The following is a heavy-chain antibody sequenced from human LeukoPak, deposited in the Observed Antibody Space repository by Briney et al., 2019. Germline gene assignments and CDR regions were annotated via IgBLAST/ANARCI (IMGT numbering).Heavy chain of an antibody. V-gene: IGHV4-34*01. CDR1: GGSFSGYY. Sequence: SETLSPTCAVYGGSFSGYYWSWIRQPPGKGLEWIGEINHSGSTNYNPSLKSRVTISVDTSKNQFPLKLSSVTAADTAVYYCARVPVRSGWYNWGQGTLVTVSS. CDR2: INHSGST. J-gene: IGHJ4*02. CDR3: ARVPVRSGWYN. D-gene: IGHD6-19*01.